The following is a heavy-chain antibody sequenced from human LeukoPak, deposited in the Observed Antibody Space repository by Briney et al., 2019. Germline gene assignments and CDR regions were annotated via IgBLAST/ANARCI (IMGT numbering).Heavy chain of an antibody. CDR2: IKQDGSEK. J-gene: IGHJ4*02. V-gene: IGHV3-7*01. CDR3: AKDRERIQLWYFDY. Sequence: GGSLRLSCAASGFTFSDYWMGWVRQAPGRGLEWVANIKQDGSEKYYGESVRGRLTISRDNAKNSVYLQMNSLRAEDTAVYYCAKDRERIQLWYFDYWGQGALVTVSS. D-gene: IGHD5-18*01. CDR1: GFTFSDYW.